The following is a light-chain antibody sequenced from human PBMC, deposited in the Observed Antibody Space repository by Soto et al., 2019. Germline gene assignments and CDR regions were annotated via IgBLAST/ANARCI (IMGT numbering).Light chain of an antibody. Sequence: QSALTQPPSVSGSPGQSVAISCTGTSSDVGSSNGVSWYQQPPRTAPKLMIYDVNNRPSGVPDRFSGSKSGNTASLTISGLQAEDEADYYCSSYTSSNTYVFGTGTQLTVL. CDR3: SSYTSSNTYV. V-gene: IGLV2-18*02. J-gene: IGLJ1*01. CDR2: DVN. CDR1: SSDVGSSNG.